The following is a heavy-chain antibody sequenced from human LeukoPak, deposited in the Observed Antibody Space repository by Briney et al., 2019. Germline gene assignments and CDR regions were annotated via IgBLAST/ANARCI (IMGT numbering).Heavy chain of an antibody. V-gene: IGHV1-8*01. CDR2: MNPSTGNT. Sequence: GASVKVSCKASGYTFSSYDINWVRQATGQGLEWMGWMNPSTGNTGYAQKCQGRVTMTRDTSTSTAYMELSSLKSEDTAVYYCARLSETPAFYPGGRYLYLAYWGQGAQVTVSS. CDR1: GYTFSSYD. CDR3: ARLSETPAFYPGGRYLYLAY. J-gene: IGHJ4*02. D-gene: IGHD2-8*02.